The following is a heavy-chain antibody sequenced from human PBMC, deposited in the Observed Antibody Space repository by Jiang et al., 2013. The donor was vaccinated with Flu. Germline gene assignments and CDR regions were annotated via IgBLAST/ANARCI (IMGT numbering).Heavy chain of an antibody. V-gene: IGHV3-23*01. J-gene: IGHJ4*02. CDR2: ISSAADKT. Sequence: VQLLESGGGLVQPGGSLRLSCAGSGFPFRSYVMNWVRQTPGKELEWVSAISSAADKTFYADSVKGRFTISRDNSENTLYLQMNSLRAEDTAVYYCARDGALYNFHSSGCLDYVGPGNPGHRLI. CDR1: GFPFRSYV. CDR3: ARDGALYNFHSSGCLDY. D-gene: IGHD6-19*01.